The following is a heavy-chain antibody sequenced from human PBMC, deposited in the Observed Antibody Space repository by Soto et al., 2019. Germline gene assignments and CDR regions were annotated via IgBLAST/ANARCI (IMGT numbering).Heavy chain of an antibody. Sequence: SETLSLTCTVSGGSISGSSYYWGWIRQPPGKGLEWIGSIYYSGSTYYNPSLKSRVTISVDTSKNQFSLKPSSVTAADTAVYYCASQEASYNWFDPWGQGTLVTVSS. J-gene: IGHJ5*02. CDR2: IYYSGST. CDR3: ASQEASYNWFDP. CDR1: GGSISGSSYY. V-gene: IGHV4-39*01.